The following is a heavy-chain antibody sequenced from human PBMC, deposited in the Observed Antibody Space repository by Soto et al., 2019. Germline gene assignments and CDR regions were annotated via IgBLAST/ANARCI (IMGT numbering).Heavy chain of an antibody. CDR1: GYTFTSYA. Sequence: QVQLVQSGAEEKKPGASVKVSCKASGYTFTSYAMHWVRQAPGQRLEWMGWINAGNGNTKYSQKFQGRVTITRDTSASTAYMELSSLRSEDTAVYYCARDGGDYGDYELDYWGQGTLVTVSS. CDR3: ARDGGDYGDYELDY. CDR2: INAGNGNT. V-gene: IGHV1-3*05. D-gene: IGHD4-17*01. J-gene: IGHJ4*02.